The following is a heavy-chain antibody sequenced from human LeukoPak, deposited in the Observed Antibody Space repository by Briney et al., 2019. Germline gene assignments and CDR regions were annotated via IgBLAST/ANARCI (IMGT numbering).Heavy chain of an antibody. CDR1: GFTFSSYA. Sequence: GGSLRLSCAASGFTFSSYAMSWVRQAPGKGLEWVSVISTSGGSIYYADSVKGRFTISRDNAKNSLYLQMNSLRDEDTAVYYCARESAYAFWYWGQGTLVAVSS. V-gene: IGHV3-23*01. J-gene: IGHJ4*02. D-gene: IGHD3-3*01. CDR2: ISTSGGSI. CDR3: ARESAYAFWY.